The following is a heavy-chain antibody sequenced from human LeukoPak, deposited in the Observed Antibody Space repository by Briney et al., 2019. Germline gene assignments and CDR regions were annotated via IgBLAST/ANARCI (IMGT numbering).Heavy chain of an antibody. CDR1: GGSISSYY. CDR3: ARDGVTTGEYYFDY. Sequence: SETLSLTCTVSGGSISSYYWSWIRQPAGKGLEWIGRISTGGFTNYNPSLKSRVTMSLDTSKNQFSLKLSSVTAADSAVYYCARDGVTTGEYYFDYWGQGTLVTVSS. J-gene: IGHJ4*02. D-gene: IGHD7-27*01. CDR2: ISTGGFT. V-gene: IGHV4-4*07.